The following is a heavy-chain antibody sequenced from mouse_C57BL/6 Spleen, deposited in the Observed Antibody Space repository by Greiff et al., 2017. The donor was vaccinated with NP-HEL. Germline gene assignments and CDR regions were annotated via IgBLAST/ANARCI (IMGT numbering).Heavy chain of an antibody. J-gene: IGHJ1*03. D-gene: IGHD1-1*01. CDR1: GYTFTSYW. CDR2: IYPGNSDT. V-gene: IGHV1-5*01. Sequence: EVKLQESGTVLARPGASVKMSCKTSGYTFTSYWMHWVKQRPGQGLEWIGAIYPGNSDTSYNQKFKGKAKLTAVTSASTAYMELSSLTNEDSAVYYCTISLDYYGSSPYWYLDVWGTGTTVTVSS. CDR3: TISLDYYGSSPYWYLDV.